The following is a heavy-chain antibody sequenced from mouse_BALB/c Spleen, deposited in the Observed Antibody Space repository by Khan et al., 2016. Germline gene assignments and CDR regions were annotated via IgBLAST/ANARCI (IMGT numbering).Heavy chain of an antibody. CDR3: ARGYGNYVNWYFDV. CDR2: IDPYYGGT. D-gene: IGHD2-10*02. V-gene: IGHV1-39*01. CDR1: GYSFTGYN. Sequence: VQLKESGPELEKPGASVKISCKASGYSFTGYNMNWVKQSNGKSLEWIGNIDPYYGGTSYNQKFKGKATLTVDKSSSTAYMQLKSLTSEDSTVYYCARGYGNYVNWYFDVWGAGTTVTVSS. J-gene: IGHJ1*01.